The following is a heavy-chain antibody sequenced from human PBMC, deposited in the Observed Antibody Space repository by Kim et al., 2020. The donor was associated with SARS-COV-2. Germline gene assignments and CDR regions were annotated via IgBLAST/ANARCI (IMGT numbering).Heavy chain of an antibody. Sequence: GGSLRLSCAASGFTFSSYSMNWVRQAPGKGLEWVSYISSSSSTIYYADSVKGRFTISRDNAKNSLYLQMNSLRDEDTAVYYCARDREVTIAYCGGDCSGWFDPWGQGPMATVSS. J-gene: IGHJ5*02. CDR2: ISSSSSTI. CDR3: ARDREVTIAYCGGDCSGWFDP. CDR1: GFTFSSYS. D-gene: IGHD2-21*02. V-gene: IGHV3-48*02.